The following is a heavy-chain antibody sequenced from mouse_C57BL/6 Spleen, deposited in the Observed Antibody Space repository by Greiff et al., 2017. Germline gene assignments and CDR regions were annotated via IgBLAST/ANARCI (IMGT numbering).Heavy chain of an antibody. CDR2: IYPRDGST. V-gene: IGHV1-85*01. J-gene: IGHJ3*01. Sequence: LVESGPELVKPGASVKLSCKASGYTFTSYDINWVKQRPGQGLEWIGWIYPRDGSTQYNEKFKGKATLTVDTSSSTAYMELHSLTSEDSAVYFCARGDWFAYWGQGTLVTVSA. CDR1: GYTFTSYD. CDR3: ARGDWFAY.